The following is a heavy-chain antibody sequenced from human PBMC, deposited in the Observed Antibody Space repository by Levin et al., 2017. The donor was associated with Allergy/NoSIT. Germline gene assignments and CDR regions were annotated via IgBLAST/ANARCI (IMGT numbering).Heavy chain of an antibody. J-gene: IGHJ4*02. V-gene: IGHV3-49*03. CDR3: TRVVDNIVAVSY. CDR1: GFTFGDYA. CDR2: IRSKAYGGTT. D-gene: IGHD5-12*01. Sequence: GESLKISCTASGFTFGDYAMSWFRQAPGKGLEWVGFIRSKAYGGTTEYAASVKGRFTISRDDSKSIAYLQMNSLKTEDTAVYYCTRVVDNIVAVSYWGQGTLVTVSS.